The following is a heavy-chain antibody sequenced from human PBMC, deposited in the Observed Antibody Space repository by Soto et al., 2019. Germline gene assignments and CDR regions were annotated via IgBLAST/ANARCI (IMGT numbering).Heavy chain of an antibody. Sequence: ASVKVSCKASGYTFTSYGISWVRQAPGQGLEWMGWISAYNGSTNYAQKLQGRVTMTTDTSTSTAYMELRSLRSDDTAVYYCARDRYDSSGYYYFYWGQGTLVTVSS. V-gene: IGHV1-18*01. CDR2: ISAYNGST. CDR1: GYTFTSYG. CDR3: ARDRYDSSGYYYFY. D-gene: IGHD3-22*01. J-gene: IGHJ4*02.